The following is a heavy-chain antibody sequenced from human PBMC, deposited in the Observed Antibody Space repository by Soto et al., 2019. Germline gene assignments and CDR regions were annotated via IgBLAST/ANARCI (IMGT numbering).Heavy chain of an antibody. CDR3: AREGGVYGTDFDY. J-gene: IGHJ4*02. Sequence: GGSLRLSCAASGFTFSSYEMNWVRQAPGKGLEWVSYISSGGSTRYYADSVKGRFTISRDNAKNSLYLQMNSLRAEDTAVYYCAREGGVYGTDFDYWGQGTLVTVYS. CDR2: ISSGGSTR. CDR1: GFTFSSYE. V-gene: IGHV3-48*03. D-gene: IGHD2-8*02.